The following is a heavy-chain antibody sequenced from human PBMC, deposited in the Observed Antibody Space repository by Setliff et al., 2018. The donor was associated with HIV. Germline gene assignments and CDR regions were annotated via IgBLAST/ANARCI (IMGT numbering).Heavy chain of an antibody. Sequence: GASVKVSCKASGYTFTGQYIHWVRQVPGQGLEWMGWINPNSGGTNYAQNFQGRVTMTRDTSITTAYLKLSSVTAADTAVYYCARSPMDPPPYWWFDPWGQGTLVTVSS. D-gene: IGHD2-15*01. CDR3: ARSPMDPPPYWWFDP. CDR1: GYTFTGQY. V-gene: IGHV1-2*02. CDR2: INPNSGGT. J-gene: IGHJ5*02.